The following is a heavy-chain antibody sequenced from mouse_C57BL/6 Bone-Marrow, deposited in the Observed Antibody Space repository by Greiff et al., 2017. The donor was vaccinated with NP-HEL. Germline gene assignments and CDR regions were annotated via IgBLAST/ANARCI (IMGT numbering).Heavy chain of an antibody. CDR2: IYPGSGST. CDR1: GYTFTSYW. V-gene: IGHV1-55*01. J-gene: IGHJ4*01. CDR3: ARLLWLRRVYYYAMDY. Sequence: VQLQQPGAELVKPGASVKMSCKASGYTFTSYWITWVKQRPGQGLEWIGDIYPGSGSTNYNEKFKSKATLTVDTSSSTAYMQLSSLTSEDSAVYYCARLLWLRRVYYYAMDYWGQGTSVTVSS. D-gene: IGHD2-2*01.